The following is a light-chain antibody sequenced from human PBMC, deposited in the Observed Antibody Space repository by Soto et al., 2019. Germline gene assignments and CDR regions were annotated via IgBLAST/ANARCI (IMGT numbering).Light chain of an antibody. CDR1: QSVSSN. CDR3: QQYGGSPWT. CDR2: GAS. Sequence: IRMAKSPGTLSVSKGERATLSCRASQSVSSNLAWYQQKPGQAPRLLIYGASSRATGIPDRFSASGSGTDFTLTISRLEPEDFAVLYCQQYGGSPWTFGQGTKVDIK. V-gene: IGKV3-20*01. J-gene: IGKJ1*01.